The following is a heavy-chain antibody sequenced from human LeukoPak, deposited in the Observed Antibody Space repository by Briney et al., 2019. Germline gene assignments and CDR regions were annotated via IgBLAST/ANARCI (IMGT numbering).Heavy chain of an antibody. CDR2: INPNSGDT. CDR3: ARRVRKGGYSGYEFDY. CDR1: GYTFTGYY. J-gene: IGHJ4*02. V-gene: IGHV1-2*02. Sequence: ASVKVSCKASGYTFTGYYMHWVRQAPGQGLEWMGWINPNSGDTHYPQTFQARVTMTRDTSISTAYMELSRLRSDDTAMYYCARRVRKGGYSGYEFDYWGQGTLVTVSS. D-gene: IGHD5-12*01.